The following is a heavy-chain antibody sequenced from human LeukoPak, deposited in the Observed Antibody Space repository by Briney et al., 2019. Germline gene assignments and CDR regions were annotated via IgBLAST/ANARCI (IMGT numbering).Heavy chain of an antibody. Sequence: VASVKVSCKASGFTFTSSAVQWVRQARGQRLEWIGWIVVGSGNTNYAQKFQERVTITRDMSTSTAYMELSSLRSEDTAVYYCARKRSSGSRPLYWFDPWGQGTLVTVSS. CDR2: IVVGSGNT. V-gene: IGHV1-58*01. CDR3: ARKRSSGSRPLYWFDP. D-gene: IGHD6-19*01. CDR1: GFTFTSSA. J-gene: IGHJ5*02.